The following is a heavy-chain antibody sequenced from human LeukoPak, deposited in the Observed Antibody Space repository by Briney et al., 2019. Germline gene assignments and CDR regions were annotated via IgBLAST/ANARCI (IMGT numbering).Heavy chain of an antibody. CDR1: GGSFSGYY. V-gene: IGHV4-34*01. CDR2: INHSGST. CDR3: ARLSYSSSRYYYYYYMDV. J-gene: IGHJ6*03. Sequence: SETLSLTCAVYGGSFSGYYWSWIRQPPGKGLEWIGEINHSGSTNYNPSLKSRVTISVDTSKNQFSLKLSSVTAADTAVYYWARLSYSSSRYYYYYYMDVWGKGTTVTVSS. D-gene: IGHD6-6*01.